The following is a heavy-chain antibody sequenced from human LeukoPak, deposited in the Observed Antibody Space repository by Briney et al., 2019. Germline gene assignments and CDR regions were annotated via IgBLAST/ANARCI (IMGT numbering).Heavy chain of an antibody. CDR3: ARDPLGALSHWFDP. CDR1: GFTFSSYA. D-gene: IGHD1-26*01. J-gene: IGHJ5*02. V-gene: IGHV3-23*01. Sequence: GGSLRLSCAASGFTFSSYAMSWVRQAPGKGLEWVSAISGSAGSTYYAESVKGRFTISRDNSKNTLYLQMNSLRAEDTAVYYCARDPLGALSHWFDPWGQGTLVTVSS. CDR2: ISGSAGST.